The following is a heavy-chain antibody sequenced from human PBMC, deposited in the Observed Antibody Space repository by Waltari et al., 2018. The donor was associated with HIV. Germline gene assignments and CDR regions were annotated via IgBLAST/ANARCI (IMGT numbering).Heavy chain of an antibody. D-gene: IGHD3-22*01. V-gene: IGHV3-23*01. CDR1: GFTFSSYA. CDR3: AKEYYYDSSWGYFDY. Sequence: EVQLLESGGGLVQPGGSLRLSCAASGFTFSSYALSWVRQAPGKGLEWVSAISGSGGSTYYADSVKGRFTISRDNSKNTLYLQMNSLRAEDMAVYYCAKEYYYDSSWGYFDYWGQGTLVTVSS. CDR2: ISGSGGST. J-gene: IGHJ4*02.